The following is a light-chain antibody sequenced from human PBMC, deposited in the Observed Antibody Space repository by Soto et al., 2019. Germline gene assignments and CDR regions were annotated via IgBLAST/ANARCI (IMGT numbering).Light chain of an antibody. CDR2: AAS. Sequence: DIQMTQSPSSLSASVRDRVTITCRPSQSISSYLNWDQQKPGKAPKLLIYAASSLQSGVPSRFSGSGSGTDFTLTINSLQSEDSAVYYCQQHNQWPITFGQGTRLEI. CDR1: QSISSY. CDR3: QQHNQWPIT. J-gene: IGKJ5*01. V-gene: IGKV1-39*01.